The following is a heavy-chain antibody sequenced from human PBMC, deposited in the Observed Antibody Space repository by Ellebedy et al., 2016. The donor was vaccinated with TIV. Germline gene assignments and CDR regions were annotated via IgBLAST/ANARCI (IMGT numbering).Heavy chain of an antibody. CDR3: ARDSRVTTSYYDYGLDV. V-gene: IGHV3-30-3*01. CDR2: ISYDGSIK. Sequence: PGGSLRLSCAASGFTFSDHAIHWVRQAPGKGLEWVALISYDGSIKYYADSVKGRFTISRDNSRNTLYLQMNSLRAEDTDVYYCARDSRVTTSYYDYGLDVWGQGTTVTVS. CDR1: GFTFSDHA. D-gene: IGHD4-17*01. J-gene: IGHJ6*02.